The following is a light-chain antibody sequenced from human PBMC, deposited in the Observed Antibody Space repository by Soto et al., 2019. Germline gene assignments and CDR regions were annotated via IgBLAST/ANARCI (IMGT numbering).Light chain of an antibody. CDR2: SAD. CDR3: AAWDDNLNGPL. Sequence: QSALTQPPSLSGTPGQRVTISCSGSNSNIGRYSVNWYQHFPGTAPKILIYSADERPSGVPDRFSGSKSGTSASLAISGLQSEDEAEYYCAAWDDNLNGPLFGGGTKLTVL. J-gene: IGLJ3*02. V-gene: IGLV1-44*01. CDR1: NSNIGRYS.